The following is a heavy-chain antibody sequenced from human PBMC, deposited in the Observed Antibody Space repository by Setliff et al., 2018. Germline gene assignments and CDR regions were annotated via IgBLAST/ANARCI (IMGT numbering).Heavy chain of an antibody. D-gene: IGHD5-12*01. J-gene: IGHJ4*02. V-gene: IGHV4-59*01. CDR1: GGSFSTYY. CDR2: VYYSGAA. CDR3: ARGGTFRYFDY. Sequence: ETLSLTCTVSGGSFSTYYWSWIRQAPGKGLEWIGHVYYSGAADYNPSLKSRVTVSVDTSKNQFSLRLISVTAADTAVYYCARGGTFRYFDYWGQGTPVTVSS.